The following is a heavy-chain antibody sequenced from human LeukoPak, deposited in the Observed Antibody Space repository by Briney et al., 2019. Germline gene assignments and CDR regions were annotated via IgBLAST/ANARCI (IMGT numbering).Heavy chain of an antibody. V-gene: IGHV3-21*01. D-gene: IGHD3-10*01. Sequence: GGSLRLSCTASGFTFSDYAMSWFRQAPGKGLEWVSSISSSSSYIYYADSVKGRFTISRDNAKNSLYLQMNSLRAEDTAVYYCARGYYGPGHWGQGTLVTVSS. CDR3: ARGYYGPGH. CDR1: GFTFSDYA. J-gene: IGHJ4*02. CDR2: ISSSSSYI.